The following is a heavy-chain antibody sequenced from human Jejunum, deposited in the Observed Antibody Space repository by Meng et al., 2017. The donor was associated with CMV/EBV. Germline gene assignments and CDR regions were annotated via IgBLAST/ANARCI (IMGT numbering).Heavy chain of an antibody. CDR3: ARDGVLCGDTSCRGFYS. Sequence: FKGYYMHWVRQAPGQGLEWMGWVNPNSGDTDYAQNFQGRVTMTRDPSISTAYMELSGLRSDDTAVYYCARDGVLCGDTSCRGFYSWGQGTLVTVSS. D-gene: IGHD2-21*01. CDR1: FKGYY. CDR2: VNPNSGDT. V-gene: IGHV1-2*02. J-gene: IGHJ5*02.